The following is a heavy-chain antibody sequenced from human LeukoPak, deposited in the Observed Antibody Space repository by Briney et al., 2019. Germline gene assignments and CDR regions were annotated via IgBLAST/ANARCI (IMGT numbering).Heavy chain of an antibody. J-gene: IGHJ6*03. Sequence: PGGSLRLSCAASGFIFSTYEMNWVRQAPGKGLEWLSYISYNGRSIYYADSVKGRFTISRDNAKNSLYLQMNSLRAEDTAVYYCARDFRVNRITFGGVIGVPYYYYYMDVWGKGTTVTISS. CDR3: ARDFRVNRITFGGVIGVPYYYYYMDV. D-gene: IGHD3-16*02. V-gene: IGHV3-48*03. CDR2: ISYNGRSI. CDR1: GFIFSTYE.